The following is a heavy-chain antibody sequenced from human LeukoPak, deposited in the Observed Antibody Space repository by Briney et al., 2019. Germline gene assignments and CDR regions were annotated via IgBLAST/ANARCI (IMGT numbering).Heavy chain of an antibody. CDR2: IYYTGGT. CDR3: ANPPPGDYGVGN. CDR1: GGSITSHY. Sequence: PSETLSLTCSVSGGSITSHYWSWFRQPPGKGLEGLGGIYYTGGTRSIPSLRSRLTMSIDTSKNQAPLPLSFATAADTAVYYCANPPPGDYGVGNWGQGILVTVSS. V-gene: IGHV4-4*07. D-gene: IGHD3-16*01. J-gene: IGHJ4*02.